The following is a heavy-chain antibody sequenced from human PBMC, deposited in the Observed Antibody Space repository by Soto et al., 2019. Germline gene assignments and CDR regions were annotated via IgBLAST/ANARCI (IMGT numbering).Heavy chain of an antibody. CDR2: IYYSGST. J-gene: IGHJ6*02. CDR1: GGSISRYY. V-gene: IGHV4-59*01. Sequence: SENLSLMCTVSGGSISRYYWSWIREPPGKGLEWIGYIYYSGSTHYNPSLKSRVTISVDTSKNQFSLKLSSVTAADTGVYYCARDSPHYNYYGMDVWGQWTMITVS. CDR3: ARDSPHYNYYGMDV.